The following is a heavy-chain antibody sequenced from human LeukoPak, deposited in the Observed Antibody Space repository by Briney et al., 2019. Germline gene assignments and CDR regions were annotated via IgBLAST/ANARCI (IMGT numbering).Heavy chain of an antibody. Sequence: GGSLRLSCAASGFTFSDYYMSWIRQAPGKGLEWVSYISSSGSTIYYADSAKGRFTISRDNAKNSLYLQMNSLRAEDTAVYYCAGPRYGDWGAFDIWGQGTMVTVSS. V-gene: IGHV3-11*01. D-gene: IGHD4-17*01. CDR1: GFTFSDYY. CDR2: ISSSGSTI. CDR3: AGPRYGDWGAFDI. J-gene: IGHJ3*02.